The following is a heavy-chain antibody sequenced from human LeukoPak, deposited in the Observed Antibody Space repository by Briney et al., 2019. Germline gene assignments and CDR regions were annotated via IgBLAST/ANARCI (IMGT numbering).Heavy chain of an antibody. Sequence: GGSLRLSCAASGFTCSSYSMNWVRQAPGKMLEWVSSISSSSSYIYYADSVKGRFTISRDNAKNSLYLQMNSLRAEDTAVYYCARKVGLTGPWGQGTLVTVSS. CDR2: ISSSSSYI. J-gene: IGHJ5*02. V-gene: IGHV3-21*01. CDR1: GFTCSSYS. D-gene: IGHD3-9*01. CDR3: ARKVGLTGP.